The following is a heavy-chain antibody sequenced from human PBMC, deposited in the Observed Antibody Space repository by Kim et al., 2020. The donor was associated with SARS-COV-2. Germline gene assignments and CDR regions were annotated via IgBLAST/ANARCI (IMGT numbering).Heavy chain of an antibody. J-gene: IGHJ4*02. CDR2: IGAYTAHI. CDR3: VRDLNWHVGY. CDR1: GFTFSHSD. Sequence: GGSLRLSCAASGFTFSHSDMNWVRQAPGKGLEQVAFIGAYTAHILYADSVKGRFTISRDNAKNSLYLQMDNLRAEDTAVYYCVRDLNWHVGYWGQGTLVT. V-gene: IGHV3-21*06.